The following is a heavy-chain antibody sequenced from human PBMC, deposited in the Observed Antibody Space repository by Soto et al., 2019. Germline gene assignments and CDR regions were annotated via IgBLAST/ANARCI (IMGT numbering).Heavy chain of an antibody. V-gene: IGHV1-69*06. CDR1: GGTFSSYA. Sequence: SVKVSCKASGGTFSSYAISWVRQAPGQGLEWMGGIIPIFGTANYAQKFQGRVTITADKSTSTACMELSSLRSEDTAVYYCARISIVVVPAAIRVYGMDVWGQGTTVTVSS. J-gene: IGHJ6*02. CDR2: IIPIFGTA. D-gene: IGHD2-2*01. CDR3: ARISIVVVPAAIRVYGMDV.